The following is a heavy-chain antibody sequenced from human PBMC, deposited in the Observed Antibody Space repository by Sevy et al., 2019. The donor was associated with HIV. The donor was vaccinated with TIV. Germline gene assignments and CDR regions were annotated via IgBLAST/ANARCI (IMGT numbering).Heavy chain of an antibody. CDR2: ISGSGGGK. D-gene: IGHD3-10*01. V-gene: IGHV3-23*01. CDR3: AKEFYRGSYLED. CDR1: GFTFSSFA. J-gene: IGHJ4*02. Sequence: GGSLRLSCAASGFTFSSFAISWVRQAPGKGLEWVSGISGSGGGKKYADSVKGRFTVSRDNAQNTVFLQMNNLRGEDKDVYYCAKEFYRGSYLEDWGQGTLVTVSS.